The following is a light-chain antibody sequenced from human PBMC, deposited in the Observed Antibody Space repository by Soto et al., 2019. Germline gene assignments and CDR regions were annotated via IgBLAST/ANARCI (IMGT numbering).Light chain of an antibody. CDR1: QSVLYSSNNKNY. V-gene: IGKV4-1*01. J-gene: IGKJ2*01. CDR2: WAS. Sequence: DIVMTQSPDSLAVSLGERATINCKSSQSVLYSSNNKNYLAWYQQKPGQPPKLLIYWASTRESGVPDRFSGSGSGTDFTLTTNSLQAEDVAVYYCQQYYNTPSYTFGQGTKLEIK. CDR3: QQYYNTPSYT.